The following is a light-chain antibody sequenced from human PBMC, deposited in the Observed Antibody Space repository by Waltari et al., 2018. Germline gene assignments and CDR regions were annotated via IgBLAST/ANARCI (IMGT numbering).Light chain of an antibody. CDR2: GAS. Sequence: VLTQSPGTLSLSPGERVTLSYRASQSLTKRYLAWYQQKPGQAPRLLIYGASSRAAGIPDRFSGSGSGTDFTLTISRLEPEDFAVYYCQQYGSSILYTFGQGTKLEIK. V-gene: IGKV3-20*01. CDR1: QSLTKRY. CDR3: QQYGSSILYT. J-gene: IGKJ2*01.